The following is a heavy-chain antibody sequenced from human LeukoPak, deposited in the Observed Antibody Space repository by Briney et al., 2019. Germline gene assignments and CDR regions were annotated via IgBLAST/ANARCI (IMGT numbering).Heavy chain of an antibody. V-gene: IGHV3-21*05. Sequence: GGSLRLSCAASGFTFSSYSMNWVRQAPGKGLEWVSYISSSSSYIYYADSVKGRFTISRDNAKNSLYLQMNSLRAEDTAVYYCARAPRYDFWSGYYTYYYMDVWGKGTTVTVSS. D-gene: IGHD3-3*01. CDR3: ARAPRYDFWSGYYTYYYMDV. CDR1: GFTFSSYS. CDR2: ISSSSSYI. J-gene: IGHJ6*03.